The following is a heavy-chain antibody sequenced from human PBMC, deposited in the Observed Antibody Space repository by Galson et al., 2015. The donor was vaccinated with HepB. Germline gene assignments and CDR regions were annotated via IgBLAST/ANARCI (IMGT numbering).Heavy chain of an antibody. CDR2: IGSKANNYAT. V-gene: IGHV3-73*01. Sequence: SLRLSCAGSGFTFSGSAIHWVRPASGKGLEWIGRIGSKANNYATAYTASVKGRFTISRDDSKNMAYLQMNRLRTEDTAVYYCTRLGDLSGYSSCWGQGTLVTVSS. J-gene: IGHJ4*02. CDR3: TRLGDLSGYSSC. CDR1: GFTFSGSA. D-gene: IGHD5-12*01.